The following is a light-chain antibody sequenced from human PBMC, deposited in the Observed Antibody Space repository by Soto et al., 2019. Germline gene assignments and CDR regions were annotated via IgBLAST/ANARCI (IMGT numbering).Light chain of an antibody. V-gene: IGKV1-33*01. CDR2: DAS. J-gene: IGKJ2*01. CDR1: QDISNF. Sequence: DIQLTQSPSFLSASVGDSVTITCQASQDISNFLNWYHQRPGKAPKLLISDASSLQGGVPSRYRGSGAGTKFVLTITSLQPEDIGSYYCQQYEDVPTFGQGTKVGVK. CDR3: QQYEDVPT.